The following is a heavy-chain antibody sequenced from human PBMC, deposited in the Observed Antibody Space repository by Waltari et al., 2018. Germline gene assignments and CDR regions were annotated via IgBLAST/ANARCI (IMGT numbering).Heavy chain of an antibody. D-gene: IGHD6-6*01. J-gene: IGHJ6*02. CDR2: IGYDGSNK. V-gene: IGHV3-33*01. Sequence: QVQLVESGGGVVQPGRSLRLSCAASGFTFSSYGMHWVRQAPGKGLEWVAVIGYDGSNKNYADSGKGRFTISRDNSKNTRYLQMNSLRAEETAVYYCARDLSSYDYYYGMDVWGQGTTVTVSS. CDR3: ARDLSSYDYYYGMDV. CDR1: GFTFSSYG.